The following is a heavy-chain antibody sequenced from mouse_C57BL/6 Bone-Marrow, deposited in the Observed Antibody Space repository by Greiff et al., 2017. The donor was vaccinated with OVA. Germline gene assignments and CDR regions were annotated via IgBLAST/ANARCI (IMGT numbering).Heavy chain of an antibody. CDR1: GYTFTSYW. V-gene: IGHV1-52*01. D-gene: IGHD6-1*01. CDR3: AREARLWYFDV. J-gene: IGHJ1*03. Sequence: QVQLQQPGAELVRPGSSVKLSCKASGYTFTSYWMHWVKQRPIQGLEWIGNIDPSDSETHYNQRFKDKATLTVDTSSSTAYMQLSSLTSEDSAVYYCAREARLWYFDVWGTGTTVTVSS. CDR2: IDPSDSET.